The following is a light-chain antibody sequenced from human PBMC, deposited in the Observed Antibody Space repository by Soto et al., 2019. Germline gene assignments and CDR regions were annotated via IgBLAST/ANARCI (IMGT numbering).Light chain of an antibody. Sequence: IQLTQSPSSLSASVGDRVTITCRASQGISSYLAWYQQKPGKAPKLLIYAASTLQSGVPSRFSGSGSGTDFTLTISSLQPKDFATYYCQQLNNYPRTFGPGTRVDIK. V-gene: IGKV1-9*01. CDR2: AAS. CDR3: QQLNNYPRT. CDR1: QGISSY. J-gene: IGKJ3*01.